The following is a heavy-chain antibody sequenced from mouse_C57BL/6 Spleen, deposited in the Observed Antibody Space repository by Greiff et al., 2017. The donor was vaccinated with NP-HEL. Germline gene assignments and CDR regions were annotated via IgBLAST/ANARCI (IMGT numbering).Heavy chain of an antibody. CDR1: GYTFTSYW. J-gene: IGHJ4*01. Sequence: VQLQQPGAELVKPGASVKLSCKASGYTFTSYWMHWVKQRPGQGLEWIGMIHPTSGSTNYNEKFKSKATLTVDKSSSTAYMQLSSLTSEDSAVYSGARNGGYDVGYYAMDYWGQGTSVTVSS. V-gene: IGHV1-64*01. CDR2: IHPTSGST. D-gene: IGHD2-2*01. CDR3: ARNGGYDVGYYAMDY.